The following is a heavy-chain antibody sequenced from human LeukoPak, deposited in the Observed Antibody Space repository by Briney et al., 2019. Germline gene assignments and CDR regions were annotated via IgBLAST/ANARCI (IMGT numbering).Heavy chain of an antibody. D-gene: IGHD1-1*01. CDR1: GFTFSSYA. J-gene: IGHJ5*02. CDR2: ISYDGSNK. V-gene: IGHV3-30-3*01. Sequence: GGSLRLSCAASGFTFSSYAMHWVRQAPGKGLEWVAVISYDGSNKYYADYVKGRFTISRDNSKNTLYLQMNSLRAEDTAVYYCASHPPPRYSNWFEPWGEGTLVTVSS. CDR3: ASHPPPRYSNWFEP.